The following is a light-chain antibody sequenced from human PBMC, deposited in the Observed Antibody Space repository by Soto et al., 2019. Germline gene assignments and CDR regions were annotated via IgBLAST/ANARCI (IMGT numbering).Light chain of an antibody. J-gene: IGLJ1*01. CDR2: DVA. Sequence: QSVLTQPASVSASPGQSITISCTGTSSDVGGSNFVSWYQQHPGKPPKLIIYDVATRPSGVSNRFSGSKSGSTASLIISRLQTEDEADYCCVSFTSSTTYVFGSGTKLTVL. V-gene: IGLV2-14*03. CDR3: VSFTSSTTYV. CDR1: SSDVGGSNF.